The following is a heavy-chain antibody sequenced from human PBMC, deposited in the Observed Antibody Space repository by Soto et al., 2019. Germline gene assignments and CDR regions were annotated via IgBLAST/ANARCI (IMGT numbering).Heavy chain of an antibody. D-gene: IGHD6-19*01. V-gene: IGHV4-61*01. Sequence: SETLFLTCTVSGSSVSSVRRYWNWLRPHPGKGREWIGYNYYSGSTNYTPSLKSRVTISVDTSKNQFSLKLSSVTAADTAVYYCARLSSGWYFLFDYWGQGTLVTVSS. J-gene: IGHJ4*02. CDR1: GSSVSSVRRY. CDR2: NYYSGST. CDR3: ARLSSGWYFLFDY.